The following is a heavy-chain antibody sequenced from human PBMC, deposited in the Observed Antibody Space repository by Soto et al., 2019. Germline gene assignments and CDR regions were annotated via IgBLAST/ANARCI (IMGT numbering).Heavy chain of an antibody. V-gene: IGHV1-18*04. D-gene: IGHD3-3*01. CDR3: ARDILNYYDFWSGYYGFFDY. J-gene: IGHJ4*02. CDR1: GYTXTSYG. CDR2: ISAYNGNT. Sequence: SXKVSFKASGYTXTSYGISLVRQAPGQGLEWMGWISAYNGNTNYAKKLQGRVTMNTDTSTSTAYMELRSLRSDDKAVYYCARDILNYYDFWSGYYGFFDYWGQGTLGPVS.